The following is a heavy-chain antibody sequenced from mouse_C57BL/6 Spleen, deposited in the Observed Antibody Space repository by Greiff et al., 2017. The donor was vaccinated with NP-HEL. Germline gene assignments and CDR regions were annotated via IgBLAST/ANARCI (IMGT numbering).Heavy chain of an antibody. CDR2: IYPGDGDT. J-gene: IGHJ4*01. Sequence: VQLQQSGPELVKPGASVKISCKASGYAFSSSWMNWVKQRPGKGLEWIGRIYPGDGDTNYNGKFKGKATLTADKSSSTAYMQLSSLTSEDSAVYFCARDYYGSSPLYAMDYWGQGTSVTVSS. V-gene: IGHV1-82*01. CDR3: ARDYYGSSPLYAMDY. CDR1: GYAFSSSW. D-gene: IGHD1-1*01.